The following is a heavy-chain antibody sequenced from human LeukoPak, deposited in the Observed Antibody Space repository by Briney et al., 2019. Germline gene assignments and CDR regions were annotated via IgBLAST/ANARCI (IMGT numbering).Heavy chain of an antibody. D-gene: IGHD3-3*01. V-gene: IGHV4-34*01. J-gene: IGHJ4*02. CDR3: ARGLLVTIFGVVIRYYFDY. CDR1: GGSFSGYY. CDR2: INHSGST. Sequence: SETLSLTCAVYGGSFSGYYRSWIRQPPGKGLEWIGEINHSGSTNYNPSLKSRVTISVDTSKNQFSLKLSSVTAADTAVYYCARGLLVTIFGVVIRYYFDYWGQGTLVTVSS.